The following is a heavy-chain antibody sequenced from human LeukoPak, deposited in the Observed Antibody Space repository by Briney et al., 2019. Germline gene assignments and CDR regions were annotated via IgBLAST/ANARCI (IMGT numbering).Heavy chain of an antibody. J-gene: IGHJ2*01. CDR3: ARDRAPIGSWYFDL. CDR2: IYHSGIT. Sequence: SETLSLTCTVSGDSINSGAYYWNWIRQPPGKGLEWIGYIYHSGITNYTPSLKSRVTISIDRSKNQFSLKLTSVTAADTAVYYCARDRAPIGSWYFDLWGRGTLVTVSS. CDR1: GDSINSGAYY. V-gene: IGHV4-30-2*01. D-gene: IGHD1-26*01.